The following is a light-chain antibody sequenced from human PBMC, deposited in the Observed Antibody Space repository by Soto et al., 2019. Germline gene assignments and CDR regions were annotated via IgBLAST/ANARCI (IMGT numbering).Light chain of an antibody. Sequence: EIVLTQSPATLSLSPGERATLSCRASQSVSSNYLVWYQQKHGQAPRLLMYGTSSRAPGIPDRFSGSVSGTDFSLTISRLEPEDFAVYYCQQYAVAPLTFGGGTKVEIK. CDR2: GTS. CDR3: QQYAVAPLT. CDR1: QSVSSNY. V-gene: IGKV3-20*01. J-gene: IGKJ4*01.